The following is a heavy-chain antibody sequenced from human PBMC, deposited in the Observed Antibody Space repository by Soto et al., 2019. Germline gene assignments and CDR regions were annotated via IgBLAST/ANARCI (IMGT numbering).Heavy chain of an antibody. Sequence: EVQLVESGGGLVKPGGSLRLSCAASGFPFSNAWMNWVRQAPGKGLEWVGRITDKPDVDGGTTDYAAPVKGRFTISRDDSKKMVYLQMHSLKTEDTAFYYCTTGDCSSTSCFTQWGQGTLVTVSA. CDR1: GFPFSNAW. CDR3: TTGDCSSTSCFTQ. CDR2: ITDKPDVDGGTT. J-gene: IGHJ4*02. D-gene: IGHD2-2*01. V-gene: IGHV3-15*01.